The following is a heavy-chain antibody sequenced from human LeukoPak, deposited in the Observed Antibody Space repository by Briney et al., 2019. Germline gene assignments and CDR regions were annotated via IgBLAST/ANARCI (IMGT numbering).Heavy chain of an antibody. CDR1: GGSISNRAYY. CDR2: INHSGST. D-gene: IGHD3-3*01. Sequence: SETLSLTCNVSGGSISNRAYYWAWIRQPPGKGLEWIGEINHSGSTNYNPSLKSRVTISVDTSKNQFSLKLSSVTAADTAVYYCARSRPRAEDFWSGYFQGWFDPWGQGTLVTVSS. J-gene: IGHJ5*02. V-gene: IGHV4-39*07. CDR3: ARSRPRAEDFWSGYFQGWFDP.